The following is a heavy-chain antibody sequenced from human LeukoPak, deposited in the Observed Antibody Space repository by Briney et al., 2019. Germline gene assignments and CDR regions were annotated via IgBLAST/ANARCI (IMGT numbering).Heavy chain of an antibody. V-gene: IGHV3-73*01. CDR3: TSYIAAAGRAKAFDI. J-gene: IGHJ3*02. D-gene: IGHD6-13*01. CDR1: GFTFSGSA. Sequence: RGSPGLSCAASGFTFSGSAMHWVRQASGKGLEWVGRIRSKANSYATAYAASVKGRFTISRDDSKNTAYLQMNSLKTEDTAVYYCTSYIAAAGRAKAFDIWGQGTIVTVSS. CDR2: IRSKANSYAT.